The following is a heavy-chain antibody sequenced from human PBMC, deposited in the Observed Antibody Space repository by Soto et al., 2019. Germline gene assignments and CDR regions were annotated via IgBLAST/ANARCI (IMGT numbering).Heavy chain of an antibody. V-gene: IGHV4-59*01. Sequence: SETLSLTCSISGGSISGYHWNWIRQTPGKGVEWIGYFHNSGNPKYSSSLKSRVTISVDTSKNQFSLKLNSVTAADTAVYYCARDLWGYCGADCYPLDVWGQGTTVTVS. D-gene: IGHD2-21*02. J-gene: IGHJ6*02. CDR3: ARDLWGYCGADCYPLDV. CDR1: GGSISGYH. CDR2: FHNSGNP.